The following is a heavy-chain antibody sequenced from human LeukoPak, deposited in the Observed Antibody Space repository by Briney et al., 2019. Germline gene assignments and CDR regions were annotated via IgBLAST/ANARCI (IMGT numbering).Heavy chain of an antibody. CDR1: GFTFSSYW. V-gene: IGHV3-7*01. CDR3: ARDSAYCGGDCYSFDY. D-gene: IGHD2-21*02. CDR2: IKQDGSER. J-gene: IGHJ4*02. Sequence: PGGSLRLSCAASGFTFSSYWMSWVRQAPGKGLERVANIKQDGSERYYVDSVKGRFTISRDNAKNSLYLQMNSLRAEDTAVYYCARDSAYCGGDCYSFDYWGQGTLVTVSS.